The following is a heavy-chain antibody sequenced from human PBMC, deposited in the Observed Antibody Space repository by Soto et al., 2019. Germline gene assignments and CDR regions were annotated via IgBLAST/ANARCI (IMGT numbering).Heavy chain of an antibody. J-gene: IGHJ5*02. V-gene: IGHV4-34*01. CDR2: INHSGST. Sequence: SETLSLTCAVYGGSFSGYYWSWIRQPPGKGLEWIGEINHSGSTNYNPSLKSRVTISVDTSKNQFSLKLSSVTAADTAVYYCARGPPSVVVPAAPRPYNWFDPWGQGTLVTVSS. CDR3: ARGPPSVVVPAAPRPYNWFDP. CDR1: GGSFSGYY. D-gene: IGHD2-2*01.